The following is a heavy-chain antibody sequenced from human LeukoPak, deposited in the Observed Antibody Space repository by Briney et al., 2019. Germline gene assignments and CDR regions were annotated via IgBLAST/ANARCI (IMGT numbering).Heavy chain of an antibody. CDR2: IIPIFGTA. V-gene: IGHV1-69*13. J-gene: IGHJ4*02. CDR3: ARGRTGIADPFDY. Sequence: SVKVSCKASGGTFSSYAISWVRQAPGQGLEWMGGIIPIFGTANYAQKFQGRVTITADESTSTAYMELSSLRSEDTAVYYCARGRTGIADPFDYWGQGTLVTVSS. D-gene: IGHD6-13*01. CDR1: GGTFSSYA.